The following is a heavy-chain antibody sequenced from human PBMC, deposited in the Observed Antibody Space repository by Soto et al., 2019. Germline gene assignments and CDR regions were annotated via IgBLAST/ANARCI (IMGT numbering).Heavy chain of an antibody. J-gene: IGHJ6*02. CDR2: INTHNGNT. Sequence: GASVKVSCKASGYTFTTYGISWVRQAPGQGLEWLGWINTHNGNTNYAQNLQGRVIMTADTSTSTAYMELRSLRSDDTAIYYCTREGSAPSYYYGMDAWGQGTTVTVSS. D-gene: IGHD6-19*01. CDR1: GYTFTTYG. V-gene: IGHV1-18*01. CDR3: TREGSAPSYYYGMDA.